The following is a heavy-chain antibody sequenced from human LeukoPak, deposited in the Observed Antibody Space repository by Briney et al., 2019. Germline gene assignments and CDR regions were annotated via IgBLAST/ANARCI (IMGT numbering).Heavy chain of an antibody. CDR2: ISFDESSE. D-gene: IGHD5-12*01. CDR3: AKEVGYGSPYFDY. V-gene: IGHV3-30*18. Sequence: GGSLRLSCAASGFTFSNYGMHWVRQAPGKGLEWVALISFDESSEYYADSVKGRFSISRDNTKNTLYLQMNNARVDDTAVYYCAKEVGYGSPYFDYWGQGTLVTVSS. J-gene: IGHJ4*02. CDR1: GFTFSNYG.